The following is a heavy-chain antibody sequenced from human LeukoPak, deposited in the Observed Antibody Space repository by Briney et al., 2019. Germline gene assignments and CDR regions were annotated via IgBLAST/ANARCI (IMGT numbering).Heavy chain of an antibody. CDR2: IFYGGHS. CDR3: ARLTRLSTSPDRYYLDY. J-gene: IGHJ4*02. Sequence: SETLSLTCTVSGGSIISYYWIWFRQAPGKGLEWIGYIFYGGHSNYDPSLRSRATISADSSRNQFFLQLSSVTAADTAVYYCARLTRLSTSPDRYYLDYWGQGTLVTVSS. D-gene: IGHD6-6*01. CDR1: GGSIISYY. V-gene: IGHV4-59*08.